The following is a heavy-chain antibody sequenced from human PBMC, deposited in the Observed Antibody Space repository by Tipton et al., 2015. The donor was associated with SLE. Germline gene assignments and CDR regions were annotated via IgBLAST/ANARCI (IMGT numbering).Heavy chain of an antibody. V-gene: IGHV4-39*01. CDR2: ISYTGIT. J-gene: IGHJ3*02. CDR3: ARHRSGTNGGPFDI. CDR1: GGSFSSYY. D-gene: IGHD1-26*01. Sequence: TLSLTCAVYGGSFSSYYWGWIRQPPGKGLEWIGSISYTGITYYNPSLKSRVTISVDTSKNQFSLKLSSVTAADTAVYYCARHRSGTNGGPFDIWGQGTMVAVSS.